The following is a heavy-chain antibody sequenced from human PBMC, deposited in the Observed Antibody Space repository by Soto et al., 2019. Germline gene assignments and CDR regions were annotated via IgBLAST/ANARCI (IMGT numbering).Heavy chain of an antibody. Sequence: GESLKIYCKGSGYSFTSYWIGWVRQMHGKGLEWMGIIYRRDSDTRYSRCFQGHVTIAADESFSTAYLQWSTLKASDTAMYYCARPADYGDYVAFDISGQGTIVTVAS. CDR1: GYSFTSYW. CDR2: IYRRDSDT. CDR3: ARPADYGDYVAFDI. V-gene: IGHV5-51*01. J-gene: IGHJ3*02. D-gene: IGHD4-17*01.